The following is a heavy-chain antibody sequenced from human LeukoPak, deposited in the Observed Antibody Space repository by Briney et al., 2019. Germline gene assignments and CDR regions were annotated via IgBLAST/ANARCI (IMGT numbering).Heavy chain of an antibody. Sequence: GGSLRLSCAASGFTFTTYAMNWDRQAPGKGLEWVSAISGSGGSTYYADSVKGRFTISRDNSKNTLYLQMNSLRAEDTAVYYCAKRAAGTSSYYYYKDVWGKGTTVTVSS. J-gene: IGHJ6*03. CDR1: GFTFTTYA. V-gene: IGHV3-23*01. CDR3: AKRAAGTSSYYYYKDV. D-gene: IGHD6-13*01. CDR2: ISGSGGST.